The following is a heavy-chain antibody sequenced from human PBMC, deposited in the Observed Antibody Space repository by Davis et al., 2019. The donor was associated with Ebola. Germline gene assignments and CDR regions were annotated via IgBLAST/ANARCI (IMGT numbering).Heavy chain of an antibody. D-gene: IGHD3-3*01. CDR1: GGSISSYY. CDR2: IYYSGST. V-gene: IGHV4-59*08. Sequence: PSETLSLTCTVSGGSISSYYWSWIRQPPGKGLEWIGYIYYSGSTNYNPSLKSRVTISVDTSKNQFSLKLSSVTAADTAVYYCARSDLRFLDHYGMDVWGQGTTVTVSS. CDR3: ARSDLRFLDHYGMDV. J-gene: IGHJ6*02.